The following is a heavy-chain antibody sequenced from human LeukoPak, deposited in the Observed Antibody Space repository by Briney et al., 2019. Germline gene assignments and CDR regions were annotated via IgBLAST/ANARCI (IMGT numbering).Heavy chain of an antibody. J-gene: IGHJ5*02. CDR1: GSSFTSYW. V-gene: IGHV5-51*01. CDR2: IYPGDSDT. CDR3: ARHPLWSGYDSSDWFDP. D-gene: IGHD5-12*01. Sequence: GESLKISFKGSGSSFTSYWIGWVRPMPGKGLGRMGIIYPGDSDTRYSQSFQGQVTISAANSIRTAYLQWSSLKASDIAMYYCARHPLWSGYDSSDWFDPWGQGTLVTVSS.